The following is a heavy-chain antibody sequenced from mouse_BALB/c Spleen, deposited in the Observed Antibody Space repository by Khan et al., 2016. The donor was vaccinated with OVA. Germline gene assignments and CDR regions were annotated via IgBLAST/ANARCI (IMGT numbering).Heavy chain of an antibody. CDR2: IIPTSGYT. J-gene: IGHJ2*01. Sequence: QIQLVQSGTELAKPGASVTMSCKASGYTFTTYWMHWVKQRPGQGQEWIGYIIPTSGYTDYNEKFKDKATLSADKSSSQAYMQLSSLTSEDSAVYYCARDRIDYWGQGTTLTVSS. CDR1: GYTFTTYW. CDR3: ARDRIDY. V-gene: IGHV1-7*01.